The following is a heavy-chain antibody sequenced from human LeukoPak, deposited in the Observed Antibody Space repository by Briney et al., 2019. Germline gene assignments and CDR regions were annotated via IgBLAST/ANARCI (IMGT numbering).Heavy chain of an antibody. CDR1: GFTFSSYS. D-gene: IGHD3-3*02. CDR2: ISSSSSYI. J-gene: IGHJ4*02. Sequence: GGSLRLSCAASGFTFSSYSMNWVRQAPGKGLEWVSPISSSSSYIYYADSVKGRFTISRDNAKNSLYLQMNSLRAEDTAVYYCARGAVAFKDYWGQGTLVTVSS. V-gene: IGHV3-21*01. CDR3: ARGAVAFKDY.